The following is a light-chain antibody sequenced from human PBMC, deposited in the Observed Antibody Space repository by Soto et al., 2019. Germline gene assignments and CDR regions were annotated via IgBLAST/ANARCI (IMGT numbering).Light chain of an antibody. CDR1: QSIGSW. V-gene: IGKV1-5*01. CDR2: DAS. J-gene: IGKJ2*01. CDR3: QQYNTDSEYT. Sequence: DIQMTQSPSTLSASVGDRVTITCRASQSIGSWLAWYQQKPGNAPKLLIYDASSLESGVPLRFSGSGSGTEFTLTISSLQPEDFATYYCQQYNTDSEYTFGHGTKVDIK.